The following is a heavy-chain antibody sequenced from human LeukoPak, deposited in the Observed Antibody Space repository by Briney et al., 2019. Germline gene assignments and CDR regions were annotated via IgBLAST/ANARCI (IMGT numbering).Heavy chain of an antibody. CDR2: ITTSSTYM. CDR1: GFTFSAYN. D-gene: IGHD6-19*01. Sequence: GGSLRLSCAAPGFTFSAYNMDWVRRTPGKGLEWVSSITTSSTYMFYADSVRGRFTISRDNAENSLYLQMNSLRDEDTAVYYCARDPYSGGYGAYYYYYMDVWGKGTTVTVSS. V-gene: IGHV3-21*01. J-gene: IGHJ6*03. CDR3: ARDPYSGGYGAYYYYYMDV.